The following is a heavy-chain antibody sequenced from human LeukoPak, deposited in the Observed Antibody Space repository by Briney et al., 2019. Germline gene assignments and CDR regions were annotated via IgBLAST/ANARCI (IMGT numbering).Heavy chain of an antibody. Sequence: SSETLSLTCAVYGGSFSGYYWSWIRQPPGKGLEWIGEINHSGSTNYNPSLKSRGTISVDTSKNQFSLKLSSVTAADTAVYYCARGARTPSGYGSRTAGRANWFDPWGQGTLVTVSS. J-gene: IGHJ5*02. CDR3: ARGARTPSGYGSRTAGRANWFDP. D-gene: IGHD5-12*01. CDR2: INHSGST. V-gene: IGHV4-34*01. CDR1: GGSFSGYY.